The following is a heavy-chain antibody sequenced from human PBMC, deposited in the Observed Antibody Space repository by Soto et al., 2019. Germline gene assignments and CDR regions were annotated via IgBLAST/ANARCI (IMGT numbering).Heavy chain of an antibody. J-gene: IGHJ6*03. Sequence: GGSLRLSCAASGFTFSDYYMSWIRQAPGKGLEWVSYISSGSTIYYADSVKGRFTISRDNAKNSLYLQMNSLRAEDTAVYYCARRLYYYYYMDVWGKGTTVTVSS. CDR2: ISSGSTI. V-gene: IGHV3-11*01. CDR1: GFTFSDYY. CDR3: ARRLYYYYYMDV.